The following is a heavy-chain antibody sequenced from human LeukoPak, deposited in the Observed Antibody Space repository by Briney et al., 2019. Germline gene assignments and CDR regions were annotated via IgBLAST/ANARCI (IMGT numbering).Heavy chain of an antibody. V-gene: IGHV3-48*03. CDR1: GFTFSSYE. CDR2: ISSSGSTI. D-gene: IGHD3-10*01. J-gene: IGHJ4*02. CDR3: ARDNPSVTMVRGASDY. Sequence: PGGSLRLSCAASGFTFSSYEMNWVRQAPGKGLELVSYISSSGSTIYYADSVKGRFTISRDNAKNSLYLQMNSLRAEDTAVYYCARDNPSVTMVRGASDYWGQGTLVTVSS.